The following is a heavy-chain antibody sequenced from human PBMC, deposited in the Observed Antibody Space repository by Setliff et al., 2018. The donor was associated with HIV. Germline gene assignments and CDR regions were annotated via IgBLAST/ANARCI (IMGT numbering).Heavy chain of an antibody. CDR2: IYYSGST. Sequence: ETLSLTCTVSGGSISSSSYYWGWIRQPPGKGLEWIGSIYYSGSTYYNPSLKSRVTISVDTSKNQFSLKLSSVTAADTAVYYCASVYSSSSRPYFDYWGQGTLVTVSS. V-gene: IGHV4-39*07. D-gene: IGHD6-6*01. CDR1: GGSISSSSYY. J-gene: IGHJ4*02. CDR3: ASVYSSSSRPYFDY.